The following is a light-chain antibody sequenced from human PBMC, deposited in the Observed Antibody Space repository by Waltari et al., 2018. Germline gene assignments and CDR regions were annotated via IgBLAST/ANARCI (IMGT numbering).Light chain of an antibody. CDR2: ANT. Sequence: QSVLTQPPSASGTPGQRVTISCSGGSANIGSHTVFWYQQLQGSAPKLLIYANTKRPSWVPARSSASKSGSSASLAITGLQSEDEADYYWAAWDDSLRGLNWLFGGGTKLTVL. J-gene: IGLJ3*02. CDR3: AAWDDSLRGLNWL. CDR1: SANIGSHT. V-gene: IGLV1-44*01.